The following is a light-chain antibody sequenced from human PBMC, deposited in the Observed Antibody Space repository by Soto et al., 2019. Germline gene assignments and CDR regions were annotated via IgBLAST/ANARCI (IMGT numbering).Light chain of an antibody. Sequence: QSALTQPPSASGSPGQSVTISCTGNSSDVGGYNYVSWYQQHPGKAPKLVIYEVTKRPSGVPDRFSGSKSGNTASLTVSGLQAEDEADYYCSSFTGASTIFGTGTKLTVL. J-gene: IGLJ1*01. CDR2: EVT. CDR3: SSFTGASTI. V-gene: IGLV2-8*01. CDR1: SSDVGGYNY.